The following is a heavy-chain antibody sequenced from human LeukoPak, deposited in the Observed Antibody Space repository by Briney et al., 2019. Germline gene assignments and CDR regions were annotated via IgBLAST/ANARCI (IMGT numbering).Heavy chain of an antibody. CDR1: GGSFSGYY. Sequence: SETLSLTCAVYGGSFSGYYWSWIRQPPGKGLEWIGEINHSGSTNYNPSLKSRVTISVDTSKNQFSLKLSSVTAADTAVYYCARTGGYCSGGSCYDYWGQGTLVTVSS. D-gene: IGHD2-15*01. J-gene: IGHJ4*02. V-gene: IGHV4-34*01. CDR3: ARTGGYCSGGSCYDY. CDR2: INHSGST.